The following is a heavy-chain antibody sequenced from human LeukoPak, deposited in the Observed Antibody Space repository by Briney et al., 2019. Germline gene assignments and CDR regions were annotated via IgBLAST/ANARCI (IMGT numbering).Heavy chain of an antibody. J-gene: IGHJ5*01. Sequence: SETLSLTCTVSGGSVTNYYWHWIRQAPGKGLEWIGFIFHTGITNFNPSLKSRVTISVDTSKNQFSLKLTSVTAADTAVYFCARDLFPINWFESWGQGTLVTVSS. CDR1: GGSVTNYY. D-gene: IGHD2-2*02. V-gene: IGHV4-59*02. CDR3: ARDLFPINWFES. CDR2: IFHTGIT.